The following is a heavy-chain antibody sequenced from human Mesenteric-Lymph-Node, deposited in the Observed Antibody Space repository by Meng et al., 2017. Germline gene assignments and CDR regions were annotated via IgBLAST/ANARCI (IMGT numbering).Heavy chain of an antibody. Sequence: LGWIRQPPGKALEWLALIYWNDDKRYSPSLKSRLTITKDTSKNQVVLTMTNMDPVDTATYYCAHTIGHERKGGYSTQLSWFDPWGQGTLVTVSS. J-gene: IGHJ5*02. D-gene: IGHD5-12*01. V-gene: IGHV2-5*01. CDR2: IYWNDDK. CDR3: AHTIGHERKGGYSTQLSWFDP.